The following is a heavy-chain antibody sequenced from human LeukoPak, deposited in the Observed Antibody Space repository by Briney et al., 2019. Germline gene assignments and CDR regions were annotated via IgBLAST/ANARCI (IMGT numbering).Heavy chain of an antibody. J-gene: IGHJ4*02. CDR2: IYPGDSDT. D-gene: IGHD3-10*01. Sequence: GGSLRISCKGSGYSFTSYWIGWVRQMPGKGLEWMGIIYPGDSDTRYSPSLQGQVTISADKSISTAYLQWSSLKASDTAMYYCARATMVRGVIRGNIDYWGQGTLVTVSS. CDR3: ARATMVRGVIRGNIDY. CDR1: GYSFTSYW. V-gene: IGHV5-51*01.